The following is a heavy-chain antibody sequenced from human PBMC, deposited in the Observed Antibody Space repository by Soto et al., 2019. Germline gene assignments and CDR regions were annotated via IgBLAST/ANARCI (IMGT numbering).Heavy chain of an antibody. V-gene: IGHV4-31*03. CDR2: IYYSGST. D-gene: IGHD3-9*01. J-gene: IGHJ6*02. CDR3: ARSTRRGRYFDWLVGMDV. CDR1: GGSISSGGYY. Sequence: SETLSLTCTVSGGSISSGGYYWSWIRQHPGKGLEWIGYIYYSGSTYYNPSLKSRVTISVDTSKNQFSLKLSSVTAADTAVYYCARSTRRGRYFDWLVGMDVWGQGTTVTVSS.